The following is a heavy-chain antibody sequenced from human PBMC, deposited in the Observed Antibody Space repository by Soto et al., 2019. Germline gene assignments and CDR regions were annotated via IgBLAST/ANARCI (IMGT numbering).Heavy chain of an antibody. Sequence: SVKVSCKASGGTFSSYAISWVRQAPGQGLEWVGGIIPIFGTANYAQKFQGRVTITADESTSTAYMELSSLRSEDTAVYYCARDESSGYYTHYYYYGMDVWGQGTTVTVSS. CDR2: IIPIFGTA. J-gene: IGHJ6*02. CDR1: GGTFSSYA. V-gene: IGHV1-69*13. CDR3: ARDESSGYYTHYYYYGMDV. D-gene: IGHD3-22*01.